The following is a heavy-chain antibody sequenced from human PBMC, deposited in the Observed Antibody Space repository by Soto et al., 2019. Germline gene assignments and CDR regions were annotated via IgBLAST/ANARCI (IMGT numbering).Heavy chain of an antibody. CDR3: AREDYYGSGSYNYYYGMDV. J-gene: IGHJ6*02. Sequence: ASVKVSCKASGYTFTSYGISWVRKAPGQGLEWMGWISAYNGNTNYAQKLQGRVTMTTDTSTSTAYMELRSLRSDDTAVYYCAREDYYGSGSYNYYYGMDVWCQGTTVTVPS. CDR2: ISAYNGNT. CDR1: GYTFTSYG. V-gene: IGHV1-18*01. D-gene: IGHD3-10*01.